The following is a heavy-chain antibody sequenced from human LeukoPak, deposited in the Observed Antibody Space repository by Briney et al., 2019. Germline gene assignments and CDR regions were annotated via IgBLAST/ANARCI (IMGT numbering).Heavy chain of an antibody. Sequence: PGGSLRLSCAASGFTFSSYAMSWVRQAPGKGLEWVSAISGSGGRTYHADSVKGRFTISRDNSNNTLYLQINSLRADDTALYYCAKGSGVDYWGQGTLVTVSS. J-gene: IGHJ4*02. D-gene: IGHD6-19*01. CDR3: AKGSGVDY. V-gene: IGHV3-23*01. CDR2: ISGSGGRT. CDR1: GFTFSSYA.